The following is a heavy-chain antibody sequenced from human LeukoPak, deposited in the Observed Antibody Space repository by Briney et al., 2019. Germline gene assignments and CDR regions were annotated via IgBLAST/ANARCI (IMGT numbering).Heavy chain of an antibody. Sequence: ASVKVSCKPSGYTFTSYDINWVRQAPGQRLEWMGWMNANSGNAGFAQKFQGRVTMTRDTSINTAYMELSSLRSEDTAVYYCGRSGGYHPLDYWGQGTLVTVSS. V-gene: IGHV1-8*01. D-gene: IGHD5-12*01. J-gene: IGHJ4*02. CDR3: GRSGGYHPLDY. CDR2: MNANSGNA. CDR1: GYTFTSYD.